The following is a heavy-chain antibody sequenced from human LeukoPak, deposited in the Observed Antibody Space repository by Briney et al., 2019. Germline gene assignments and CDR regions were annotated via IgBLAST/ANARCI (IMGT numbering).Heavy chain of an antibody. V-gene: IGHV4-59*12. CDR2: MYNSGST. CDR1: GGSISSYY. D-gene: IGHD3-9*01. J-gene: IGHJ5*02. Sequence: KPSETLSLTCTVSGGSISSYYWSWIRQPPGKGLEWIGYMYNSGSTNYNPSLKSRVTISVDTSKNQFSLKLSSVTAADTAVYYCARKGLVLRYFDWLLKANWFDPWGQGTLVTVSS. CDR3: ARKGLVLRYFDWLLKANWFDP.